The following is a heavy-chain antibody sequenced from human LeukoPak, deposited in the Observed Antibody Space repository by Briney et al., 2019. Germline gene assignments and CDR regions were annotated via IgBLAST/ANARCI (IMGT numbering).Heavy chain of an antibody. J-gene: IGHJ2*01. CDR1: GFTFSSYA. CDR3: AKDYYDSSGYYHWYFDL. CDR2: ISGSGGST. D-gene: IGHD3-22*01. Sequence: GGSLRLSCAASGFTFSSYAMSWVRQASGKGLEWVSAISGSGGSTYYADSVKGRSTISRDNSKNTLYLQMNSLRAEDTAVYYCAKDYYDSSGYYHWYFDLWGRGTLVTVSS. V-gene: IGHV3-23*01.